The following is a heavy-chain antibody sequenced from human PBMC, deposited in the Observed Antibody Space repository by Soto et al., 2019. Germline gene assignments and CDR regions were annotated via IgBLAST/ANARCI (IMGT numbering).Heavy chain of an antibody. CDR1: GYTFTGYY. CDR2: INPNSGGT. J-gene: IGHJ6*02. V-gene: IGHV1-2*04. CDR3: ARVLAARRGYYYYGMDV. Sequence: QVQLVQSGAEVKKPGASVKVSCKASGYTFTGYYMHWVRQAPGQGLEWMGWINPNSGGTNYAQKFQGWVTMTRDTSISPAYMELSRLRSDDTAVYYCARVLAARRGYYYYGMDVWGQGTTVTVSS. D-gene: IGHD6-6*01.